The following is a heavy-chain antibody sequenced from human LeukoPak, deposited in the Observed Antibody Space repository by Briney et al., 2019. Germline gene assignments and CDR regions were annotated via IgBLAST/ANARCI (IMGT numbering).Heavy chain of an antibody. CDR1: GGTFSSYA. CDR3: AREGGVVPAAIVPAFDI. D-gene: IGHD2-2*02. J-gene: IGHJ3*02. Sequence: SVKVSCKASGGTFSSYAISWVRQAPGQGLEWMGGIIPIFGTANYAQKFQGRVTITADESTSTACMELSSLRSEDTAVYYCAREGGVVPAAIVPAFDIWGQGTMVTVSS. V-gene: IGHV1-69*13. CDR2: IIPIFGTA.